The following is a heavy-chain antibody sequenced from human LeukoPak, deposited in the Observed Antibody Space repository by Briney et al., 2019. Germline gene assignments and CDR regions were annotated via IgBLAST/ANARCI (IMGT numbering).Heavy chain of an antibody. CDR2: IIPIFGTA. Sequence: ASVKVSCKASGGTFSSYAISWVRQAPGQGLEWMGGIIPIFGTANYAQKFQGRVTITADESTSTAYMELSSLRSEDTAVYYCARRMAASATGGRFQDWGQGSLVTVSS. CDR3: ARRMAASATGGRFQD. CDR1: GGTFSSYA. D-gene: IGHD6-25*01. V-gene: IGHV1-69*13. J-gene: IGHJ1*01.